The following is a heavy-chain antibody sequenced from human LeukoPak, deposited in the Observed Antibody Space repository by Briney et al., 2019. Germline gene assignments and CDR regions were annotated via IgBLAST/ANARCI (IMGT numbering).Heavy chain of an antibody. CDR3: ARDRYSYGPISGQDWFDP. CDR1: GFTFSSYS. CDR2: ISSSSSYI. D-gene: IGHD5-18*01. Sequence: GGSLRLSCAASGFTFSSYSMNWVRQAPGEGLEWVSSISSSSSYIYYADSVKGRFTISRDNAKNSLYLQMNSLRAEDTAVYYCARDRYSYGPISGQDWFDPWGQGTLVTVSS. V-gene: IGHV3-21*01. J-gene: IGHJ5*02.